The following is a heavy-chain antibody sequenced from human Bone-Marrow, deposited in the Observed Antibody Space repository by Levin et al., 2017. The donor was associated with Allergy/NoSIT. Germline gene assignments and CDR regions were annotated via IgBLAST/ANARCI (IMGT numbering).Heavy chain of an antibody. J-gene: IGHJ4*02. Sequence: GESLKISCKGSGYTFINYWIGWVRQMPGKGLEWMGIIYPGDSDTRYSPSFQGQVTISADTSISTTYLQWSSLKASDTAMYYCARHEGIRVRDTALADFWGQGTLVTVSS. CDR3: ARHEGIRVRDTALADF. V-gene: IGHV5-51*01. CDR1: GYTFINYW. CDR2: IYPGDSDT. D-gene: IGHD5-24*01.